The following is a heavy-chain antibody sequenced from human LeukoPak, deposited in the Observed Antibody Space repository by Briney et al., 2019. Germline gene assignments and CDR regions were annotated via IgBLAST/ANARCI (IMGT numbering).Heavy chain of an antibody. D-gene: IGHD3-22*01. Sequence: SETLSLTCTVSGGSISSGDYYWSWIRQPPGKGLEWIGYIHYSGSTYYNPSLKSRVTISVDTSKNQFSLKLSSVTAADTAVYYCARFLWRSGYFDYWGQGTLVTVSS. V-gene: IGHV4-30-4*01. J-gene: IGHJ4*02. CDR3: ARFLWRSGYFDY. CDR2: IHYSGST. CDR1: GGSISSGDYY.